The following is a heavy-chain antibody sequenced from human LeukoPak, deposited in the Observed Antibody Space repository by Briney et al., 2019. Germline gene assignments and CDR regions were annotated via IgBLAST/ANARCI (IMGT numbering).Heavy chain of an antibody. CDR2: ISWNSGSI. D-gene: IGHD2-2*01. V-gene: IGHV3-9*03. CDR1: GFTVSSYY. J-gene: IGHJ3*02. Sequence: SLRLSCAASGFTVSSYYMTWVRQAPGKGLEWVSGISWNSGSIGYADSVKGRFTISRDNAKNSLYLQMNSLRAEDMALYYCAKDFGTRLDAFDIWGQGTMVTVSS. CDR3: AKDFGTRLDAFDI.